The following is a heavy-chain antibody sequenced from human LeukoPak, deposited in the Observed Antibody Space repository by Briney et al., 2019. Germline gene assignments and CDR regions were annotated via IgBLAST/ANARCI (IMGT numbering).Heavy chain of an antibody. V-gene: IGHV1-18*01. CDR3: ARVGEYCTGISCLDY. J-gene: IGHJ4*02. CDR1: GGTFSSYA. CDR2: ISAYNGDT. D-gene: IGHD2-2*01. Sequence: ASVKVSCKASGGTFSSYAISWVRQAPGQGLEWMGWISAYNGDTSYAQKLQGRVTMTTDTSTSTAYMELGSLGSDDTAVYHCARVGEYCTGISCLDYWRQGTLVTVSS.